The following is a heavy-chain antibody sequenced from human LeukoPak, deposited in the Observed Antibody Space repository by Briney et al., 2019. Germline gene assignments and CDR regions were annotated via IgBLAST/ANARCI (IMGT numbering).Heavy chain of an antibody. Sequence: GSSLRLSCAASGFPFSGSGMHWVRQAPGKGLEWVAVIWYDGSHQYYADSVKGRFTISRDNSKNTLDLQMNSLRAEDTAVYYCAKSVVVPAATYFDYWGQGTLVTVSS. CDR3: AKSVVVPAATYFDY. D-gene: IGHD2-2*01. V-gene: IGHV3-33*06. CDR1: GFPFSGSG. J-gene: IGHJ4*02. CDR2: IWYDGSHQ.